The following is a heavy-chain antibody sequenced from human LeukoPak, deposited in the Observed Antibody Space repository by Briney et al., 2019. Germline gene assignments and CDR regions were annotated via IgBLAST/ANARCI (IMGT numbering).Heavy chain of an antibody. J-gene: IGHJ5*02. CDR2: ISYDGSNK. CDR3: VRDYKGIRFGVLIGPNGWFDP. D-gene: IGHD3-3*01. V-gene: IGHV3-30*04. CDR1: GFTFSSYA. Sequence: GGSLRLSCAASGFTFSSYAMSWVRQAPGKGLEWVAVISYDGSNKYYADSVKGRFTISRDNSKNTLYLQMNSLRAEDTALYYCVRDYKGIRFGVLIGPNGWFDPWGQGTLVTVTS.